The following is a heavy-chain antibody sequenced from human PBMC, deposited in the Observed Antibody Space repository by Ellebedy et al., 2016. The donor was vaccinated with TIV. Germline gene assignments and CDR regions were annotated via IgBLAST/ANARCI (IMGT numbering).Heavy chain of an antibody. Sequence: MPSETLSLTCAVSGSSINSYYWSWIRQPPGKGLEWIGYIYNSGTTNYNPSLKSRVTISLDASKNHFSLKLISVTAADTAVYYCARGPYVSPFDDCWSNYYFDYWGQGTLVTVSS. CDR2: IYNSGTT. D-gene: IGHD3-3*01. J-gene: IGHJ4*02. V-gene: IGHV4-59*01. CDR1: GSSINSYY. CDR3: ARGPYVSPFDDCWSNYYFDY.